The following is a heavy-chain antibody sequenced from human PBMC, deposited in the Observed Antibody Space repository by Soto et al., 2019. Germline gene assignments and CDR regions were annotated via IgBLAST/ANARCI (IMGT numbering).Heavy chain of an antibody. Sequence: PGGSLRLSCAASGFTFSSYVMHWVRQAPGKGLEWVSVIWYGGSNKYYADSVKGRFTISRDHSKNTVSLQMNSMRAEDTAVYYCAKGVSENGWWFYGMDVWGQGTTVTVSS. V-gene: IGHV3-33*06. CDR3: AKGVSENGWWFYGMDV. J-gene: IGHJ6*02. CDR1: GFTFSSYV. D-gene: IGHD2-15*01. CDR2: IWYGGSNK.